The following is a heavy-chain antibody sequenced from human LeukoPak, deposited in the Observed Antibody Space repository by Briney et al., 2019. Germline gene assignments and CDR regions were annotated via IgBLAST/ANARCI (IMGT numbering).Heavy chain of an antibody. Sequence: SETLSLTCTVSGGSISSYYWSWIRQPAGKGLEWIGRIYTSGSTNYNPSLKSRVTMSEDTSKNQFSLKLSSVTAADTAVYYCARVRSYYDSSGYFYYFDYWGQGTLVTVSS. D-gene: IGHD3-22*01. CDR1: GGSISSYY. CDR2: IYTSGST. J-gene: IGHJ4*02. V-gene: IGHV4-4*07. CDR3: ARVRSYYDSSGYFYYFDY.